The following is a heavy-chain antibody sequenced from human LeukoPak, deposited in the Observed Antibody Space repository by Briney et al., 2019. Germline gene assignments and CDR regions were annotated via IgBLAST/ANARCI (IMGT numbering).Heavy chain of an antibody. J-gene: IGHJ4*02. D-gene: IGHD6-19*01. CDR3: AVIAVAGTPLDY. V-gene: IGHV1-69*04. CDR1: GGTFSSYA. CDR2: IIPILGIA. Sequence: SVKVSCKASGGTFSSYAISWVRQAPGQGLEWMGRIIPILGIANYAQKFQGRVTITADKSTSTAYMELSSLRSEDTAVYYCAVIAVAGTPLDYWGQGALVTVSS.